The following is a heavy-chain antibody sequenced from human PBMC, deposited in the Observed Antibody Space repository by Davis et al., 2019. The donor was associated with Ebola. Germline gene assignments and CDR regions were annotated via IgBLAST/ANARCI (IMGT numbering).Heavy chain of an antibody. CDR3: ARKRWLQSYYFDY. Sequence: GGSLRLSCAASGFTFSNYGMHWVRQVPGKGLEWVAVISYDGSNKYYADSVKGRFTISRDNSKNSLYLQMNSLRAEDTAVYYCARKRWLQSYYFDYWGQGTLVTVSS. CDR1: GFTFSNYG. J-gene: IGHJ4*02. V-gene: IGHV3-30*12. CDR2: ISYDGSNK. D-gene: IGHD5-24*01.